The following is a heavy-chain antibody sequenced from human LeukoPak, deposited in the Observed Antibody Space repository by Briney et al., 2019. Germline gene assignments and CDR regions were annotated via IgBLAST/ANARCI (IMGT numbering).Heavy chain of an antibody. D-gene: IGHD3-22*01. CDR1: GGSISNYY. J-gene: IGHJ4*02. Sequence: SETLSLTCTVSGGSISNYYWSWIRQPPGKGLEWIGYIYCTGTTNYSPSLKSRVTISIDASKNQFSLKLSSVTAADTAVYYCARGPYYYDSSGYYYDYWGQGTLVTVSS. V-gene: IGHV4-59*01. CDR3: ARGPYYYDSSGYYYDY. CDR2: IYCTGTT.